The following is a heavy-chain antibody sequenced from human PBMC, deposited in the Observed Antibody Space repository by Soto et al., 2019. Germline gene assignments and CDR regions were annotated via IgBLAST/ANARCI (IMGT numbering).Heavy chain of an antibody. CDR1: GYTFTGYY. V-gene: IGHV1-2*02. CDR3: GRGRSGEIVVFY. Sequence: QVQLVQSGAEVKESGASVKVSCKASGYTFTGYYIHWVRQAPGQGFEWVGEIGPKSGATRYAQKFQGRVTITTDTSITTVYMELSNLSPYDPAVYYCGRGRSGEIVVFYWGQGTLVTV. CDR2: IGPKSGAT. D-gene: IGHD5-12*01. J-gene: IGHJ4*02.